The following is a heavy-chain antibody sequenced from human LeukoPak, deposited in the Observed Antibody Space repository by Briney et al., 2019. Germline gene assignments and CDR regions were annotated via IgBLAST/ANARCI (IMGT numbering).Heavy chain of an antibody. Sequence: SETLSLTCTVSGGSISSSSYYWGWIRQPPGKGLEWIGSIYYSGSTYYNPSLKSRVTISVDTSKNQFSLKLSSVTAADTAVYYCARDYIAVAYFDYWGQGTLVTVSS. V-gene: IGHV4-39*02. CDR1: GGSISSSSYY. CDR3: ARDYIAVAYFDY. J-gene: IGHJ4*02. D-gene: IGHD6-19*01. CDR2: IYYSGST.